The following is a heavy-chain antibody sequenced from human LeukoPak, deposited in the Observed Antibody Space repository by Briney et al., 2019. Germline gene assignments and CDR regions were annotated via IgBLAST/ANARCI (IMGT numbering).Heavy chain of an antibody. CDR1: GFTFSSYG. CDR3: ARARYGSGGYFFDF. V-gene: IGHV3-30*03. J-gene: IGHJ4*02. D-gene: IGHD3-10*01. Sequence: GRSLRLSCAASGFTFSSYGMHWVRQAPGKGLEWVAVISYDGSNKYYADSVKGRFTISRDNSKNTLYLQMNSLRAEDTAVYYCARARYGSGGYFFDFWGQGTLVTVSS. CDR2: ISYDGSNK.